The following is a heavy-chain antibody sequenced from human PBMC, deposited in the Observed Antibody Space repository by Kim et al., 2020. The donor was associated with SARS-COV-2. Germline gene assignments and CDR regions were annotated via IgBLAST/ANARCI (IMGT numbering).Heavy chain of an antibody. CDR3: ARDERVAGLFAY. Sequence: YYVDSVKGRFTISRDNAKNSLYLQMNNLKGEYTALYYCARDERVAGLFAYWGQGTLVTVSS. D-gene: IGHD6-19*01. J-gene: IGHJ4*02. V-gene: IGHV3-7*01.